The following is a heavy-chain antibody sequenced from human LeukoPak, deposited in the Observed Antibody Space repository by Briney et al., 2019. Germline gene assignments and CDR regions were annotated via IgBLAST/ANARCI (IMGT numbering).Heavy chain of an antibody. V-gene: IGHV3-7*05. CDR3: VRFPTGFDY. D-gene: IGHD4-17*01. CDR1: GFTLRTYW. CDR2: INEDGSEK. J-gene: IGHJ4*02. Sequence: PGGSLRLSCAASGFTLRTYWMTWVRQAPGKGLEWVGNINEDGSEKYYVDSVKGRFTISRDNAKNSLYLQMNSLRGEDTAVYYCVRFPTGFDYWGQGTLVTVSS.